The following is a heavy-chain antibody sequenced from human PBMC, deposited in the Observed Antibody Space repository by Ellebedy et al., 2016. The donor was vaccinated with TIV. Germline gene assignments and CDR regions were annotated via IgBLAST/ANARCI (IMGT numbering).Heavy chain of an antibody. D-gene: IGHD5-24*01. V-gene: IGHV3-9*01. CDR2: ISWNSGSI. CDR3: ARAITADAFDI. Sequence: GGSLRLSXAASGFTFDDYAMHWVRQAPGKGLEWVSGISWNSGSIGYADSVKGRFTISRDNAKNSLYLQMNSLRAEDTALYYCARAITADAFDIWGQGTMVTVSS. CDR1: GFTFDDYA. J-gene: IGHJ3*02.